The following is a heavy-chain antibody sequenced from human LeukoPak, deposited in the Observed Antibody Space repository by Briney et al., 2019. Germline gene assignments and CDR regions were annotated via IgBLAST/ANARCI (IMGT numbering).Heavy chain of an antibody. V-gene: IGHV3-30*04. CDR1: GFTFSSYA. D-gene: IGHD3-9*01. CDR2: ISYDGSNK. J-gene: IGHJ4*02. CDR3: ARGQGLRYFDWLWRRGYFDY. Sequence: RGSLRLSCAASGFTFSSYAMHRVRQAPGKGLEWVAVISYDGSNKYYADSVKGRFTISRDNSKNTLYLQMNSLRAEDTAVYYCARGQGLRYFDWLWRRGYFDYWGQGTLVTVSS.